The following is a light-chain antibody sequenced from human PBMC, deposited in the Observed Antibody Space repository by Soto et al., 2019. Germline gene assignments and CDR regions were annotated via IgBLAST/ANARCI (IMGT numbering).Light chain of an antibody. V-gene: IGKV3-20*01. J-gene: IGKJ4*01. CDR1: QSVSGSY. CDR3: QQYGSSPLT. Sequence: DIVMTQSPISLPVNPGEPASISCRASQSVSGSYLAWYQQKPGQAPRLLIYGASSRATGIPDRFSGSGSGTDFTLTISRLEPEDFAVYYCQQYGSSPLTFGRGSKVDIK. CDR2: GAS.